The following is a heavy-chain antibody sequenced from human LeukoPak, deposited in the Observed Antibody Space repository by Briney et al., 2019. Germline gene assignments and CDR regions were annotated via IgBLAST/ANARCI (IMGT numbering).Heavy chain of an antibody. CDR3: AKEPRWEQLHSFDI. D-gene: IGHD1/OR15-1a*01. Sequence: GGALRLSCVASGFASPTYAMVWVRPVPGEGLEWVSSIRVSDGARFYADSVKGRFTMSRDNPKNTLFLQMNSLRPEDTAVYYCAKEPRWEQLHSFDIWGQGTTVTVSS. V-gene: IGHV3-23*01. CDR2: IRVSDGAR. J-gene: IGHJ3*02. CDR1: GFASPTYA.